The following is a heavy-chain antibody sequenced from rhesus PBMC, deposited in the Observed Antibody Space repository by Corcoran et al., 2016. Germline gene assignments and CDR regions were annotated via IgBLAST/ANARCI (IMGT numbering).Heavy chain of an antibody. V-gene: IGHV4-76*01. CDR2: IYGSSGGT. CDR3: ARDRTTVGYFDY. Sequence: QVQLQESGPGVVKPSETLSLTCAVSGYSISSGYDWSWIRQPPGKGLEWIGYIYGSSGGTNDNPSLKNRVTISKDTSKNQFYLELSSVTAADTAVYYCARDRTTVGYFDYWGQGVLVTVSS. J-gene: IGHJ4*01. D-gene: IGHD4-29*01. CDR1: GYSISSGYD.